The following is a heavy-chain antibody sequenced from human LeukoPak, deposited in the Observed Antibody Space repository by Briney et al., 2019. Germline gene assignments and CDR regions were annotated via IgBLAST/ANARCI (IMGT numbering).Heavy chain of an antibody. CDR2: INHSGST. V-gene: IGHV4-34*01. D-gene: IGHD2-15*01. CDR3: ARRYCSGGSCYWYWYFDL. CDR1: GGSFSGYY. J-gene: IGHJ2*01. Sequence: SETLSLTCAVYGGSFSGYYWSWIRQPPGKGLEWIGEINHSGSTNYNPSLKSRVTISVDTSKNQFSLKLNSVTAADTAVYYCARRYCSGGSCYWYWYFDLWGRGTLVTVSS.